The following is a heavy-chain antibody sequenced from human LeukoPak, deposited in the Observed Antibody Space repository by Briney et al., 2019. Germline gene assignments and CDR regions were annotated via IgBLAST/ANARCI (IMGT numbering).Heavy chain of an antibody. V-gene: IGHV1-18*01. J-gene: IGHJ3*02. CDR3: AGQTAFCGGDCYSVAFDI. Sequence: ASVKVSCKAAGYTFINHGIGWVRQAPGQGLEWMGWISTYNGNTNYAQKVQGRVTMTTDTSTTSVYMELRSLRSDDTAMYYCAGQTAFCGGDCYSVAFDIWGQGTMVTVSS. CDR2: ISTYNGNT. D-gene: IGHD2-21*02. CDR1: GYTFINHG.